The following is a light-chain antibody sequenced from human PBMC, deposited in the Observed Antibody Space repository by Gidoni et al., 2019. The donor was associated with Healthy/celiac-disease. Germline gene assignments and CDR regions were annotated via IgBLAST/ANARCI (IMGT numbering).Light chain of an antibody. J-gene: IGKJ3*01. CDR1: QSISSY. CDR2: AAS. Sequence: DIQMTQSPSSLSASVGDRVTIPCRASQSISSYLNWYQQKPGKAPKLLIYAASSLQSGVPSRFSGSGSGTEFTLTISSLQPEDFATYYCQQSYSTRIFTFXSXTKVDIK. CDR3: QQSYSTRIFT. V-gene: IGKV1-39*01.